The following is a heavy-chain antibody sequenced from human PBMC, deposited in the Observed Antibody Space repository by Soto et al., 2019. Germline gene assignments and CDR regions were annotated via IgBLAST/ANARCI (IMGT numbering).Heavy chain of an antibody. CDR3: ARRRTLYYYMDV. CDR1: GGSISSGGYY. J-gene: IGHJ6*03. Sequence: PSETLSLTCTVSGGSISSGGYYWSWIRQHPGKGLEWIGYIYYSGSTYYNPSLKSRVTISVDTSKNQFSLKLSSVTAAATAVYYWARRRTLYYYMDVGGKGTTVPVPS. V-gene: IGHV4-31*03. CDR2: IYYSGST.